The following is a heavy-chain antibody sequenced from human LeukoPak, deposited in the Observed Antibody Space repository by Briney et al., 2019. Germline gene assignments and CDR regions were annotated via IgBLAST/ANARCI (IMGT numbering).Heavy chain of an antibody. D-gene: IGHD3-3*01. CDR3: AKAIAEYYDFWSGYPPLDY. V-gene: IGHV3-23*01. J-gene: IGHJ4*02. CDR1: GFTFSSYA. CDR2: ISGSGGCT. Sequence: PGGSLRLSCAASGFTFSSYAMSWVRQAPGKGLEWVSVISGSGGCTYYADSVKGRFTISRDNSKNTLYPQMNSLRAEDTAVYYCAKAIAEYYDFWSGYPPLDYWGQGTLVTVSS.